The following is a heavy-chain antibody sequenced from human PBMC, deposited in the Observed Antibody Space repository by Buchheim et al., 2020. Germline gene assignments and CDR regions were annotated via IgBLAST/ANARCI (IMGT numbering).Heavy chain of an antibody. CDR1: GFTFSSYW. CDR3: ARDRGGYDFWSGYYTPNWFDP. V-gene: IGHV3-74*01. D-gene: IGHD3-3*01. CDR2: INSDGSST. Sequence: EVQLVESGGGLVQPGGSLRLSCAASGFTFSSYWMHWVRQAPGKGLVWVSRINSDGSSTSYADSVKGRFTISRDNAKNTLYLQMNSLRAEDTAVYYCARDRGGYDFWSGYYTPNWFDPWGQGTL. J-gene: IGHJ5*02.